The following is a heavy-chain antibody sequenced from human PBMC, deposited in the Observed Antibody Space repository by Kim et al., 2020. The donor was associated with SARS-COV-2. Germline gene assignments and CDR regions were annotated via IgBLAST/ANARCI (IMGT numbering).Heavy chain of an antibody. J-gene: IGHJ3*02. V-gene: IGHV3-30*01. Sequence: GRFTIARDNSKNTLYLQMNSLRAEDTAVYYCARDMGCSGGSCSNDAFDIWGQGTMVTVSS. D-gene: IGHD2-15*01. CDR3: ARDMGCSGGSCSNDAFDI.